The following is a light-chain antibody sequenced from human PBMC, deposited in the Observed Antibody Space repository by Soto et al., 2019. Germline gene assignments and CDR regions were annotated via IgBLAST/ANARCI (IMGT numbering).Light chain of an antibody. J-gene: IGKJ1*01. CDR2: GAS. V-gene: IGKV3-20*01. Sequence: EIVLAQCPGTLSLSPGERATLSCRASQSVSSSYLAWYQQKPGQAPRLLIYGASSRATGIPDRFSGSGSGTDFTLTISSLEPEDFAVYYCQQYGSSPWTFGQGTKVEIK. CDR1: QSVSSSY. CDR3: QQYGSSPWT.